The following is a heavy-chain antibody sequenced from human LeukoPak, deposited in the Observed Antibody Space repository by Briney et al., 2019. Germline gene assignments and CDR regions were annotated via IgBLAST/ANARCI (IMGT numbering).Heavy chain of an antibody. J-gene: IGHJ1*01. D-gene: IGHD6-19*01. CDR3: ARAPTYSSGWYSRYSHAEYFQH. CDR1: GFTFSSYS. CDR2: ISGSSSYI. V-gene: IGHV3-21*01. Sequence: GGSLRLSCAASGFTFSSYSMNWVRQAPGKGLEWVSSISGSSSYIYYADSVKGRFTISRDNAKNSLYLQMNSLRAEDTAVYYCARAPTYSSGWYSRYSHAEYFQHWGQGTLVTVSS.